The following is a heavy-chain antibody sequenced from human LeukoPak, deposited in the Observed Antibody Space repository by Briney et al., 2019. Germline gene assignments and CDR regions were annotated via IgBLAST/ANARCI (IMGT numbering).Heavy chain of an antibody. CDR1: GGSISSSSYY. CDR3: ARSVSRTTPTGGGIDY. Sequence: SETLSLTCTVSGGSISSSSYYRGWIRQPPGKGLEWIVSIYYSGSTYYNPFLKSRVTISVDTSKNQFSLKLSSVTAADTAVYYCARSVSRTTPTGGGIDYWGQGTLVTVSS. D-gene: IGHD1-26*01. V-gene: IGHV4-39*07. CDR2: IYYSGST. J-gene: IGHJ4*02.